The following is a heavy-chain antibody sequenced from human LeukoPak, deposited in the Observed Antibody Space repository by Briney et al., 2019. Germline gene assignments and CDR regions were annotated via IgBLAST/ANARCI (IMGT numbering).Heavy chain of an antibody. Sequence: SETLSLTCTVSGGSISSSSYYWGWIRQPPGKGLEWIGSIYYSGSTYYNPSLKSRVTISVDTSKNQFSLKLSSVTAADTAVYYCAREKADYGGNSGYFDYWGQGTLVTVSS. V-gene: IGHV4-39*07. CDR2: IYYSGST. J-gene: IGHJ4*02. D-gene: IGHD4-23*01. CDR3: AREKADYGGNSGYFDY. CDR1: GGSISSSSYY.